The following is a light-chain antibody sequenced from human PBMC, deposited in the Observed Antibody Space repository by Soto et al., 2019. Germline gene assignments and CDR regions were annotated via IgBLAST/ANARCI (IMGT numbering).Light chain of an antibody. CDR1: QTINNR. CDR2: HAS. V-gene: IGKV1-5*01. CDR3: QQYMSYS. J-gene: IGKJ1*01. Sequence: DIQITQSPSILSASVGDRVTIPCRASQTINNRLAWYQQKPGTAPKLLIYHASTLESGVPSRFSGSGSGTEFTLTISGLQPDDFATYYCQQYMSYSFGQGTKVDIK.